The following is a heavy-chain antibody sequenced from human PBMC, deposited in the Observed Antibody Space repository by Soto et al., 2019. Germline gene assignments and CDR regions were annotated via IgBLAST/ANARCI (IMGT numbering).Heavy chain of an antibody. D-gene: IGHD3-10*01. J-gene: IGHJ5*01. Sequence: SETLSLTCAVSGGSISSGGYSWSWIRQPPGKGLEWIGYIYHSGSTYYNPSLKSRVTISVDKSKNQFSLKLSSVTAADTAVYSCAREGFGELLGWFDPWGQGTLVTVSS. CDR1: GGSISSGGYS. V-gene: IGHV4-30-2*01. CDR2: IYHSGST. CDR3: AREGFGELLGWFDP.